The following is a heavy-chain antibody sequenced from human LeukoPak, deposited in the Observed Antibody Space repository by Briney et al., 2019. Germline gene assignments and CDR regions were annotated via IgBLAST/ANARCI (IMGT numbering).Heavy chain of an antibody. CDR1: GSTFSTTA. Sequence: PGGSLRLSCAGSGSTFSTTAMSWVRQAPGKGLEWVSAISANGDDTFYADSVKGRFTVSRDNSKNTLYLQMNSLRAEDTAVYYCAKMSQQWLVLSAFDPWGQGTLVTVSS. CDR2: ISANGDDT. J-gene: IGHJ5*02. V-gene: IGHV3-23*01. CDR3: AKMSQQWLVLSAFDP. D-gene: IGHD6-19*01.